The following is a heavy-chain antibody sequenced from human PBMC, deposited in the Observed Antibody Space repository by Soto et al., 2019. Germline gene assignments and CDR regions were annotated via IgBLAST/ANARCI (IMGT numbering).Heavy chain of an antibody. V-gene: IGHV3-23*01. Sequence: GGSLRLSCAAAGFTFSSYAMSWVRQAPGKGLEWVSAIRGSGGSTYYADSVKGRFTISRDNSKNTMYLQMNSLRGEDTAVYYCAKDGAAAGKGDFDYWGQGTLVTVSS. D-gene: IGHD6-13*01. CDR2: IRGSGGST. CDR1: GFTFSSYA. CDR3: AKDGAAAGKGDFDY. J-gene: IGHJ4*02.